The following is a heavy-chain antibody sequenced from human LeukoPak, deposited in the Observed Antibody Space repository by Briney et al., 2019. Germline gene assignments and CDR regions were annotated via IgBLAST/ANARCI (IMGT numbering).Heavy chain of an antibody. CDR1: GDSVSSNSAA. CDR2: TYYRSKWYN. Sequence: SQTLSLTCAISGDSVSSNSAAWNWIRQSPSRGLEWLGRTYYRSKWYNDYAVSVKSRITINPDTSKNQFSLQLNSVTPEDTAVYYCARDGYYYDSSGYYLHSLDYWGQGTLVTVSS. CDR3: ARDGYYYDSSGYYLHSLDY. J-gene: IGHJ4*02. V-gene: IGHV6-1*01. D-gene: IGHD3-22*01.